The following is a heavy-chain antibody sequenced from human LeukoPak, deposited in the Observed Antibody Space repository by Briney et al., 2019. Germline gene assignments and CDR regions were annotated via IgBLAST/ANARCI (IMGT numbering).Heavy chain of an antibody. D-gene: IGHD6-19*01. CDR1: GGSISSSSYY. J-gene: IGHJ3*02. V-gene: IGHV4-39*07. CDR3: ARDLAVAGRNDAFDI. CDR2: IYYSGST. Sequence: SETLSHTCTVSGGSISSSSYYWGWIRQPPGKGLEWIGSIYYSGSTYYNPSLKSRVTISVDTSKNQFSLKLSSVTAADTAVYYCARDLAVAGRNDAFDIWGQGTLVTVSS.